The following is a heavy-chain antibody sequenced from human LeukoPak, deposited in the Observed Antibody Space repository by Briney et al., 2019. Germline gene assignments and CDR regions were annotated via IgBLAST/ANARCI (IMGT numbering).Heavy chain of an antibody. V-gene: IGHV1-2*02. J-gene: IGHJ3*02. Sequence: ASVKVSCKASGYTFTGYYMHWVRQAPGQGLEWMGWINPNSGGTNYAQKFQGRVTMTRDTSISTAYMELSRLRSDDTAVYYCARGNGPLPPFKAGFDIWGQGTMVTVSS. D-gene: IGHD1-26*01. CDR1: GYTFTGYY. CDR2: INPNSGGT. CDR3: ARGNGPLPPFKAGFDI.